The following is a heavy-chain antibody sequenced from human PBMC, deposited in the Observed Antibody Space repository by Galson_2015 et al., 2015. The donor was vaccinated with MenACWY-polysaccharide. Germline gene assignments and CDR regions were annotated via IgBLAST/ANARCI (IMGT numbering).Heavy chain of an antibody. D-gene: IGHD4-11*01. V-gene: IGHV3-7*01. CDR2: INEHGSPM. Sequence: SLRLSCAASGFTFSSHWMSWVRQAPGKRLEWVANINEHGSPMHYADSVKGRFTISRDNAKNSLYLQMNTLRVEDTAVYYCARDPDTSSKIDYWGQGTLVTVSS. CDR3: ARDPDTSSKIDY. J-gene: IGHJ4*02. CDR1: GFTFSSHW.